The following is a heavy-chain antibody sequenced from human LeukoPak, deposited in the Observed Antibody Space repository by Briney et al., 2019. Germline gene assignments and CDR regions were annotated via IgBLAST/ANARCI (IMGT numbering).Heavy chain of an antibody. CDR2: INHSGST. CDR3: ASYGSGIH. D-gene: IGHD3-10*01. J-gene: IGHJ4*02. V-gene: IGHV4-34*01. CDR1: GGSFSGYY. Sequence: PSETLSLTCAVYGGSFSGYYWSWIRQPPGKGLEWIGEINHSGSTNYNPSLKSRVTISVDTSKNQFSLKLSSVTAADTAVYYCASYGSGIHWGQGTLVTVSS.